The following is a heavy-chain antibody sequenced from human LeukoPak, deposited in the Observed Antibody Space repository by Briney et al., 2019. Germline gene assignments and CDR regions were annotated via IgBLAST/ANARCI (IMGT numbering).Heavy chain of an antibody. Sequence: GASVKVSCKASGYTFTGYCMHWVRQAPGQGLEWMGWINPNSGGTNYAQKFQGRVTMTRDTSISTAYMELSRLRSDDTAVYYCARDVGYYDSSGCFDYWGQGTLVTVSS. D-gene: IGHD3-22*01. CDR1: GYTFTGYC. V-gene: IGHV1-2*02. J-gene: IGHJ4*02. CDR3: ARDVGYYDSSGCFDY. CDR2: INPNSGGT.